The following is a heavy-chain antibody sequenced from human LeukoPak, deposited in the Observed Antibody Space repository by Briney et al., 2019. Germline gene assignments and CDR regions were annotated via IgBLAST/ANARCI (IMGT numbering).Heavy chain of an antibody. CDR3: TRGLDFWSGYYKGVAYYGMDV. Sequence: PSETLSLTCAVYGGSFSGYYWSWIRQPPGKGLEWIGEINHSGSTNYNPSLKSRVTISVDTSKNQFSPKLSSVTAADTAVYYCTRGLDFWSGYYKGVAYYGMDVWGQGTTVTVSS. CDR1: GGSFSGYY. CDR2: INHSGST. D-gene: IGHD3-3*01. J-gene: IGHJ6*02. V-gene: IGHV4-34*01.